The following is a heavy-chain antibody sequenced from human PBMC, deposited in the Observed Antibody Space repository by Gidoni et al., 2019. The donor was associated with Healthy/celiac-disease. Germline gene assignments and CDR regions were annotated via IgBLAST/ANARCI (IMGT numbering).Heavy chain of an antibody. J-gene: IGHJ3*02. CDR2: IDWDDDK. CDR1: GFSLSTSGMC. V-gene: IGHV2-70*15. Sequence: QVTLRESGPALVKPTQTPTLTCTFSGFSLSTSGMCVSWIRQPPGKALEWLARIDWDDDKYYSTSLKTRLTISKDTSKNQVVLTMTNMDPVDTATYYCARIGCWGYSYGYPGAFDIWGQGTMVTVSS. CDR3: ARIGCWGYSYGYPGAFDI. D-gene: IGHD5-18*01.